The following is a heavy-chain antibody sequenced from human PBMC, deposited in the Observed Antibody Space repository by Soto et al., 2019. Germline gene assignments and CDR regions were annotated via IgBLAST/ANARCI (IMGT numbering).Heavy chain of an antibody. D-gene: IGHD5-12*01. V-gene: IGHV3-33*01. CDR2: IWYDGNSK. Sequence: QVQLVESGGGVVQPGRSLRLSCAASGFIFSSYGSSYAMHWVRQAPGRGLEWVAVIWYDGNSKFYADSVKGRFAGSRDNSKHTGYLQMKSLRADDTAVYYGARYVSVYDYGYFHYWVQGTLVTVSS. CDR3: ARYVSVYDYGYFHY. J-gene: IGHJ4*02. CDR1: GFIFSSYG.